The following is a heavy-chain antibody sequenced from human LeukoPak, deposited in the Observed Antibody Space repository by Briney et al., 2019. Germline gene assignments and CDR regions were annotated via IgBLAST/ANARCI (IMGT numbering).Heavy chain of an antibody. J-gene: IGHJ4*02. Sequence: GASVKVSCKASGYTFTGYYMHWVRQAPGQGLEWMGWINPNSGGTNYAQKFQGRVTMTRDTSISTAYMELSRLRSDDTAVYYCARDLRDFWSGYYEGSDYWGQGTLVTVSS. D-gene: IGHD3-3*01. V-gene: IGHV1-2*02. CDR3: ARDLRDFWSGYYEGSDY. CDR1: GYTFTGYY. CDR2: INPNSGGT.